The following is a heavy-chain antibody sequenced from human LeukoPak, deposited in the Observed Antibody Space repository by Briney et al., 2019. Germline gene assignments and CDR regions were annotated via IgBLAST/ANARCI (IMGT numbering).Heavy chain of an antibody. J-gene: IGHJ4*02. V-gene: IGHV3-21*01. CDR3: ARGGDGYSDDY. D-gene: IGHD5-18*01. CDR2: ITSSSSYI. CDR1: GFTFSSYS. Sequence: GGSLRLSCAASGFTFSSYSMNWVRQAPGKGLEWVSSITSSSSYIYYADSVKGRFTISRDNAKNSLYLQMNSLRAEDTAVYHCARGGDGYSDDYWGQGTLVTVSS.